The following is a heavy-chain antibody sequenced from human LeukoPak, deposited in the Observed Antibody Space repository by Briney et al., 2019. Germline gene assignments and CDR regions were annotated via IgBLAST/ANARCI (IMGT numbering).Heavy chain of an antibody. CDR2: IYYSGST. V-gene: IGHV4-39*01. J-gene: IGHJ4*02. CDR3: ARSYYYDYRQIDY. D-gene: IGHD3-22*01. CDR1: GDSISTSSYY. Sequence: SETLSLTCTVSGDSISTSSYYWGWIRQPPGKGLEWLGRIYYSGSTYYNPSLKSRVTISVDTSQNQFSLNLYSVTAADTAVFYCARSYYYDYRQIDYWGQGTLVTVSS.